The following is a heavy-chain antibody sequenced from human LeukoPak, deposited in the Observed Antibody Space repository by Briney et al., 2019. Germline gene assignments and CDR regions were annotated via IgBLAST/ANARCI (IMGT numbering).Heavy chain of an antibody. V-gene: IGHV4-34*01. CDR3: ARIRRPLRGYFDH. D-gene: IGHD3-16*01. J-gene: IGHJ4*02. CDR1: GGAFSGYY. Sequence: PSETLSLTCYLYGGAFSGYYWRWIRQSPGKGLEWIGEINQIGNTNYIPSLKSRLTISIDTSNNQFSLNLTSVTAADTGVYYCARIRRPLRGYFDHWGQGTLVT. CDR2: INQIGNT.